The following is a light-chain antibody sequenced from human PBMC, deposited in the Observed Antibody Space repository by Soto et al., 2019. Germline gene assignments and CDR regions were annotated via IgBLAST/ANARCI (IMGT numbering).Light chain of an antibody. Sequence: DIQMNQSPSTLSASVGDRVTITCRASQSISSWLAWYQQKPGKAPKLLIYDASSLESGVPSSFSSSGSGTEFTLTISSLQTDDFATYYCQQYNSYPWTFGQGTKGEIK. J-gene: IGKJ1*01. CDR3: QQYNSYPWT. CDR1: QSISSW. V-gene: IGKV1-5*01. CDR2: DAS.